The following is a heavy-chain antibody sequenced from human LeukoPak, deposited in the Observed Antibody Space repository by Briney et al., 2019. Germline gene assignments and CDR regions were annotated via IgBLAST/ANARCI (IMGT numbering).Heavy chain of an antibody. CDR2: IRYDGSNK. J-gene: IGHJ4*02. CDR1: GFTFSSYG. D-gene: IGHD6-13*01. CDR3: AKGLYSSSWYLDDY. V-gene: IGHV3-30*02. Sequence: GGSLRLSCAASGFTFSSYGMHWVRQAPGKGLEWVAFIRYDGSNKYYADSVKGPFTISRDNSKNTLYLQMNSLRAEDTAVYCCAKGLYSSSWYLDDYWGQGTLVTVSS.